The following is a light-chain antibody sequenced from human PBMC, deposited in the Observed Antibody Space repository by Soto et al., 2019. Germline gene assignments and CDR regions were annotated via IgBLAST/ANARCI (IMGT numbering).Light chain of an antibody. J-gene: IGLJ1*01. CDR2: DVN. V-gene: IGLV2-14*03. Sequence: QSVLTQPASVSGSPGQSITISCTGATTDVDGYDYVSWYQQHPGQVPKLLIYDVNSRPSGISYRFSGSKSGDRASLTISGLQAEDDADYYCSSSTSSAPFYVFGAGTKVTVL. CDR1: TTDVDGYDY. CDR3: SSSTSSAPFYV.